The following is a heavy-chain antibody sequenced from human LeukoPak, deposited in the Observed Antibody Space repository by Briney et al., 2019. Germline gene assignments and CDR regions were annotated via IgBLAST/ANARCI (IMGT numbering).Heavy chain of an antibody. D-gene: IGHD2-15*01. V-gene: IGHV5-51*01. Sequence: RHGESLKISCKASGYTFTNYWIGWVRHPPGKGLEWMGIIHPGDSDTSYRASFQGQVTMSVDESTSTAYLHWTSLKASDTAIYYCARHAGYCTGGKCYSFYYFDYWGQGTLVTVSS. CDR1: GYTFTNYW. CDR3: ARHAGYCTGGKCYSFYYFDY. CDR2: IHPGDSDT. J-gene: IGHJ4*02.